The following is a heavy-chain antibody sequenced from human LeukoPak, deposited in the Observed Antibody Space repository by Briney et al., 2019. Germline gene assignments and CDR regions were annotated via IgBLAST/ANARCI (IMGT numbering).Heavy chain of an antibody. CDR1: GYSISGGYY. J-gene: IGHJ4*02. CDR3: ARMDYYHNSGYYYFEY. D-gene: IGHD3-22*01. CDR2: IYYSGST. Sequence: PSETLSLTCAVSGYSISGGYYWGWIRQPPGKGLEWIGYIYYSGSTNYNPSPKSRVTISVDTSKNQFSLKLTSVTAADTAVYYCARMDYYHNSGYYYFEYWGQGTLVTVSS. V-gene: IGHV4-61*08.